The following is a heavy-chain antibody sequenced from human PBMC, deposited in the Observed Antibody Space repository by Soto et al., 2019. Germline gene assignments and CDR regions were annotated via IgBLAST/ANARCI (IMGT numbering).Heavy chain of an antibody. CDR2: IRSKAYGGTT. CDR3: TRDQGDYYDSSGYPGY. Sequence: EVQLVESGGGLVKPGRSLRLSCTASGFTFGDYAMSWFRQAPGKGLEWVGFIRSKAYGGTTEYAASVKGRFTISRDDSKSIAYLQMNSLKTEDTAVYYCTRDQGDYYDSSGYPGYWGQGTLVTVSS. J-gene: IGHJ4*02. D-gene: IGHD3-22*01. V-gene: IGHV3-49*05. CDR1: GFTFGDYA.